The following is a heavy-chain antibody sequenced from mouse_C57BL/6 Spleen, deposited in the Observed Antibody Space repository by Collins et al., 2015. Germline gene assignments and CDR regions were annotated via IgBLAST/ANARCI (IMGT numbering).Heavy chain of an antibody. CDR3: AKGDYGNYFDY. Sequence: SDYYMAWVRQVPEKGLEWVANINYDGSKTYYLDSLKSRFIISRDNGKNILYLQMNSLRSEDTATYYCAKGDYGNYFDYWGQGTTLTVSS. V-gene: IGHV5-16*01. CDR1: SDYY. J-gene: IGHJ2*01. CDR2: INYDGSKT. D-gene: IGHD2-1*01.